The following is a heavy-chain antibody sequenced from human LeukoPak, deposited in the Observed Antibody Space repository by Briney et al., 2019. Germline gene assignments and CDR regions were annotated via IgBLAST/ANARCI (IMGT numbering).Heavy chain of an antibody. J-gene: IGHJ4*02. CDR1: GFTFSSYA. D-gene: IGHD6-13*01. V-gene: IGHV3-23*01. Sequence: PGGSLRLSCAASGFTFSSYAMSWVRQAPGKGLEWVSAISGSGGSTYYADSVKGRFTISRDNSKNTLYLQMNSLRAEDTAVYYCARGSHVSSSVGFDYWGQGTLVTVSS. CDR3: ARGSHVSSSVGFDY. CDR2: ISGSGGST.